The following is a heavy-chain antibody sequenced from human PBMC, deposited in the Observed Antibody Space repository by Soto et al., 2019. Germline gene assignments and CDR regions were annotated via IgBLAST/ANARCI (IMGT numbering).Heavy chain of an antibody. J-gene: IGHJ4*02. CDR1: GFTFSSYG. Sequence: GESLKISCAASGFTFSSYGMHWVRQAPGKGLEWVAVIWYDGSNKYYADSVKGRFTISRDNSKNTLYLQMNSLRAEDTAVYYCARASPDFWSGYYFDYWGQGTLVTVSS. D-gene: IGHD3-3*01. CDR2: IWYDGSNK. CDR3: ARASPDFWSGYYFDY. V-gene: IGHV3-33*01.